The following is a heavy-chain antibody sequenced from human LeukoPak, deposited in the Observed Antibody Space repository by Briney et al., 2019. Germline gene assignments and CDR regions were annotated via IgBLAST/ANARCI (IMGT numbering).Heavy chain of an antibody. D-gene: IGHD3-16*02. J-gene: IGHJ4*02. Sequence: ASVKVSCKASGYTFTSYAMHWVRQAPGQRLEWMGWINAGNGNTKYSQKFQGRVTITRDTSASTAYMELSSLRSEDTAVYYCARTADQDAYYDYVWGSYRHDFDYWGQGTLVTVSS. CDR3: ARTADQDAYYDYVWGSYRHDFDY. V-gene: IGHV1-3*01. CDR2: INAGNGNT. CDR1: GYTFTSYA.